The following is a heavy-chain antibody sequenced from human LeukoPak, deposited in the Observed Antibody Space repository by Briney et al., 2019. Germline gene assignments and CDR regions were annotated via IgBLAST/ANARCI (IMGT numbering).Heavy chain of an antibody. CDR1: GGTFSSYA. J-gene: IGHJ4*02. Sequence: SVKVSCKASGGTFSSYAISWVRQAPGQGLEWMGGIIPIFGTANYAQKFQGRVTITTDESTSTAYMELSSLRSEDTAVYYCASSGYSYGLYYFDYWGQGTLVTVSS. V-gene: IGHV1-69*05. D-gene: IGHD5-18*01. CDR3: ASSGYSYGLYYFDY. CDR2: IIPIFGTA.